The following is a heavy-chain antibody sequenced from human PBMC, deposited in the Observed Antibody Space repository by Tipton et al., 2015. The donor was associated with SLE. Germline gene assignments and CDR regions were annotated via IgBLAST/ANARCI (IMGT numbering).Heavy chain of an antibody. V-gene: IGHV3-74*01. Sequence: SLRLSCAASGFTFSSYWMHWVRQAPGKGLVWVSRINSDGSSTSYADSVKGRFTISRDNAKNTLFLQMNSLRAEDTAVYYCARDALDTAMVGSYYFDYWGQGTLVTVSS. J-gene: IGHJ4*02. CDR3: ARDALDTAMVGSYYFDY. CDR1: GFTFSSYW. CDR2: INSDGSST. D-gene: IGHD5-18*01.